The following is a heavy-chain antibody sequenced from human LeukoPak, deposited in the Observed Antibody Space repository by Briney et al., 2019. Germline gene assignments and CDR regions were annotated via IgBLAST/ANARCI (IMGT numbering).Heavy chain of an antibody. D-gene: IGHD1-26*01. J-gene: IGHJ3*02. Sequence: ASVKVSCKASGYSFTDKYMHWVRQAPGQGREWMGWINPNSGGTNYAQKFQGRVTMTRDTSISTAYMELSRLRSDDTAVYYCARDTLYSGSYAPGRAFDIWGQGTMVTVSS. CDR1: GYSFTDKY. V-gene: IGHV1-2*02. CDR3: ARDTLYSGSYAPGRAFDI. CDR2: INPNSGGT.